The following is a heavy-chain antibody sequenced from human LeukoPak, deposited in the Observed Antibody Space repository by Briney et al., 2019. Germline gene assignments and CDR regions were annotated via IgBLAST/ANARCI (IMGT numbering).Heavy chain of an antibody. CDR3: AKDQDYNSYYYYMDV. Sequence: GGSLRLSCAAPGFTFSNYGMHWVRQAPGKGLEWVAFIRYDGSNKYYADSVKGRFTISRDNSKNTLYLQMNSLRAEDTAVYYCAKDQDYNSYYYYMDVWGKGTTVTVSS. D-gene: IGHD3-10*01. CDR2: IRYDGSNK. CDR1: GFTFSNYG. V-gene: IGHV3-30*02. J-gene: IGHJ6*03.